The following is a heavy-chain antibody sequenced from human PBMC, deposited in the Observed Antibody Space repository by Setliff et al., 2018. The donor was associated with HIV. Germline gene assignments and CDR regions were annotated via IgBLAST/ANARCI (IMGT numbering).Heavy chain of an antibody. V-gene: IGHV4-38-2*02. CDR3: AREVRWELPQGFDH. CDR2: IAYTGSG. CDR1: GFSISSRYY. J-gene: IGHJ4*02. Sequence: PSETLSLTCDVSGFSISSRYYWGWIRQPPGKGLEWIGSIAYTGSGYYNSSPKSRVTISVDTSRNECSLKLTSVTAADTAVYYCAREVRWELPQGFDHWGQGSQVTVSS. D-gene: IGHD1-26*01.